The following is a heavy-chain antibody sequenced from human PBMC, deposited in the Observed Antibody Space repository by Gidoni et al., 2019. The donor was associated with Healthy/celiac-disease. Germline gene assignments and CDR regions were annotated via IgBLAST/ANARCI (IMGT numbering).Heavy chain of an antibody. V-gene: IGHV4-34*01. CDR2: INHSGST. Sequence: QVQLQQWGAGLLKPSETLSLTCAVYGGSFSGYYWSWIRQPPGKGLEWIAEINHSGSTNYNPSLKSRVTISVDTSKNQFSLKLSSVTAADTAVYYCASAVLRRFDYWGQGTLVTVSS. J-gene: IGHJ4*02. CDR1: GGSFSGYY. CDR3: ASAVLRRFDY.